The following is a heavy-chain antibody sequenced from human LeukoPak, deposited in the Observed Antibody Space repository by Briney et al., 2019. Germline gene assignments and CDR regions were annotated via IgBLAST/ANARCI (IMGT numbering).Heavy chain of an antibody. V-gene: IGHV3-30*18. Sequence: GGSLRLSCAASGFTFSSYGMHWVRQAPGKGLEWVAVISYDGSNKHYADSVKGRFTISRDNSKNTLYLQMNSLRAEDTAVYYCAKDQSLIVGATTLDYWGQGTLVTVSS. J-gene: IGHJ4*02. CDR2: ISYDGSNK. CDR1: GFTFSSYG. CDR3: AKDQSLIVGATTLDY. D-gene: IGHD1-26*01.